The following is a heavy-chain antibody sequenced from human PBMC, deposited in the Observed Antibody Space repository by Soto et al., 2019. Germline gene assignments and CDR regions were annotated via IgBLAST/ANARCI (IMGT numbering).Heavy chain of an antibody. Sequence: PSETLSLTCAVYGGSFSGYYWSWIRQPPGKGLEWIGEINHSGSTNYNPSLKSRVTISVDTSKNQFSLKLSSVTAADTAVYYCARVKEWRAARASYYFDYWGQGTLVTVSS. V-gene: IGHV4-34*01. D-gene: IGHD6-6*01. J-gene: IGHJ4*02. CDR1: GGSFSGYY. CDR2: INHSGST. CDR3: ARVKEWRAARASYYFDY.